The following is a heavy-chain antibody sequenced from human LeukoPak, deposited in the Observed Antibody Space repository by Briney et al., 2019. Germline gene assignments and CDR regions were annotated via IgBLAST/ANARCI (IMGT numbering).Heavy chain of an antibody. Sequence: GGSLRLSCAASGFTFSSYSMNWVRQAPGKGLGWVSSISSSSSTRYYADSVKGRFTLSRDNAKNSLYLQMNSLRAEDTAVYYCARAGFTFSDYFGSFFDYWGQGTLVTVSS. J-gene: IGHJ4*02. CDR3: ARAGFTFSDYFGSFFDY. CDR2: ISSSSSTR. D-gene: IGHD3-10*01. V-gene: IGHV3-48*01. CDR1: GFTFSSYS.